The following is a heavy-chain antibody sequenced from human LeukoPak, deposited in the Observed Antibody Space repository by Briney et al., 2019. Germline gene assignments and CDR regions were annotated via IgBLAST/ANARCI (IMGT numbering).Heavy chain of an antibody. CDR1: GGSISSYY. Sequence: SETLSLTCTVSGGSISSYYWSWIRQPAGKGLEWIGRIYTSGSTNYNPSLKSRVTMSVDTSKNQFSLKLSSVTAADTAVYYCARLRMVRGVKGSPYYFDYWGQGTLVTVSS. V-gene: IGHV4-4*07. CDR2: IYTSGST. CDR3: ARLRMVRGVKGSPYYFDY. D-gene: IGHD3-10*01. J-gene: IGHJ4*02.